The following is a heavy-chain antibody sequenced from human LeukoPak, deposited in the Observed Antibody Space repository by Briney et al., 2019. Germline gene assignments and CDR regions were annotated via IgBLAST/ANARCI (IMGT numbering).Heavy chain of an antibody. CDR3: AKSGAYCGGDCYRSFDY. Sequence: GGSLRLSCAAPGFTFSSYAMSWVRQAPGKGLEWVSAISGSGGSTYYADSVKGRFTISRDNSKNTLYLQMNSLRAEDTAVYYCAKSGAYCGGDCYRSFDYWGQGTLVTVSS. J-gene: IGHJ4*02. V-gene: IGHV3-23*01. D-gene: IGHD2-21*02. CDR2: ISGSGGST. CDR1: GFTFSSYA.